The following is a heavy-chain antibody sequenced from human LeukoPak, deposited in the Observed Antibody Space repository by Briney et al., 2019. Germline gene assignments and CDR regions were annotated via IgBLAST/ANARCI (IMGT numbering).Heavy chain of an antibody. CDR1: GLRFSNYW. CDR3: AKDVDGYSRAFDI. J-gene: IGHJ3*02. D-gene: IGHD5-24*01. V-gene: IGHV3-23*01. CDR2: ISGSGGST. Sequence: GGSLRLSCEVSGLRFSNYWMSWVRRAPGKGLEWVSAISGSGGSTYYADSVKGRFTISRDNSKNTLYLQMNSLRAEDTAVYYCAKDVDGYSRAFDIWGQGTMVTVSS.